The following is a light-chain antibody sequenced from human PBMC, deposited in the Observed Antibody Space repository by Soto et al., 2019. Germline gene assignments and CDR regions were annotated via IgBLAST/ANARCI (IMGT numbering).Light chain of an antibody. V-gene: IGKV3-20*01. CDR1: QSVSSSF. CDR2: GAS. J-gene: IGKJ1*01. CDR3: QQYVTSPGA. Sequence: EIVLTQSPGTLSLSPGERATLSCRASQSVSSSFLAWYQQKPGQAPRLLIYGASNRATGIPDRFSGSGSGTDFTLTISRLEPEDFGVYYCQQYVTSPGAFGPGTKVAIE.